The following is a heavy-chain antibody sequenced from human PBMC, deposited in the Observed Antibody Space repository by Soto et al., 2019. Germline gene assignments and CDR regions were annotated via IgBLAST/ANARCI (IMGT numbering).Heavy chain of an antibody. Sequence: EVQLVESGGGLVQPGGSLRLSCAASGFTFSNYWMHWVRQAPGKGLMWVSRINPDGSRTTYADSVKGRFAISRDNAKNTLYLQMHSLRADDTSVYYCATVKLGSYDWFDPWGQGTLVTVSS. CDR2: INPDGSRT. V-gene: IGHV3-74*01. D-gene: IGHD3-16*01. CDR3: ATVKLGSYDWFDP. CDR1: GFTFSNYW. J-gene: IGHJ5*02.